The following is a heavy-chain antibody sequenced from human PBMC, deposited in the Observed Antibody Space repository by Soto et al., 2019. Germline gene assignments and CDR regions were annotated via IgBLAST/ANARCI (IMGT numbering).Heavy chain of an antibody. CDR2: IYYSGST. Sequence: ETLSLTCTVSGGSISSYYWSWIRQPPGKGLEWIGYIYYSGSTNYNPSLKSRVTISVDTSKNQFSLKLSSVTAADTAVYYCARRYFDILTGYYPDAFDIWGQATMVTVSS. J-gene: IGHJ3*02. V-gene: IGHV4-59*01. D-gene: IGHD3-9*01. CDR1: GGSISSYY. CDR3: ARRYFDILTGYYPDAFDI.